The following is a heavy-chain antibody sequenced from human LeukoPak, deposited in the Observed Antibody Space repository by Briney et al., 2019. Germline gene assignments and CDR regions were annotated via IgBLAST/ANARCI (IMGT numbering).Heavy chain of an antibody. Sequence: GGSLRLSCAASGFTFSTTAMGWVRQAPGKGLEWLSVISGSGDNTVMSGSGENTYYADSVKGRFTISRDNSKNTLYLQMDSLRVEDTAVYYCAGRHCSGGGCYFAGADPFDYWGQGTLVTVSS. D-gene: IGHD2-15*01. CDR1: GFTFSTTA. CDR2: ISGSGDNTVMSGSGENT. CDR3: AGRHCSGGGCYFAGADPFDY. V-gene: IGHV3-23*01. J-gene: IGHJ4*02.